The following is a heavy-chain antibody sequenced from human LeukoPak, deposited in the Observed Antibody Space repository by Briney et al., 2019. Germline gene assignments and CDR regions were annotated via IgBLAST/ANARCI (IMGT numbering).Heavy chain of an antibody. Sequence: GGSLRLSCVASGFTFTDYSIYWIRQAPGKGLEWVSYISSSGSTIYYADSVKGRFTISRDNAKNSLYLQMNSLRVEDTALYHCARAGGYGVNYYYYMDVWGKGTTVTVSS. D-gene: IGHD3-22*01. CDR3: ARAGGYGVNYYYYMDV. V-gene: IGHV3-11*01. J-gene: IGHJ6*03. CDR1: GFTFTDYS. CDR2: ISSSGSTI.